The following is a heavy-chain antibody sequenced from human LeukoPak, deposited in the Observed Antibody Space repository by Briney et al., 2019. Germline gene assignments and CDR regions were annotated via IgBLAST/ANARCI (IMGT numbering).Heavy chain of an antibody. V-gene: IGHV3-11*04. CDR1: GFTFSDYY. Sequence: GGSLRLSCAASGFTFSDYYMSWIRQAPGKGLEWVSYISSSGSTIYYADSVEGRFTISRDNAKNSMYLQMNSLRVEDTAFYYCARIAYCGDDCLNAFDIWGQGTMVTVSS. CDR3: ARIAYCGDDCLNAFDI. J-gene: IGHJ3*02. D-gene: IGHD2-21*02. CDR2: ISSSGSTI.